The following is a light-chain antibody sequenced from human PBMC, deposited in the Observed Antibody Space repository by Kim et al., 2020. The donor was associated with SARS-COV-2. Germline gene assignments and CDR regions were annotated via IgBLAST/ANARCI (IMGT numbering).Light chain of an antibody. CDR2: DAS. CDR1: QSVSSY. V-gene: IGKV3-11*01. CDR3: QQRSNWPPT. Sequence: SLSPGERATLSCRASQSVSSYLAWYQQKPGQAPRLLIYDASNRATGIPARFSGSGSGTDFTLTISSLGPEDFAVYYCQQRSNWPPTFGQGTKLEI. J-gene: IGKJ2*01.